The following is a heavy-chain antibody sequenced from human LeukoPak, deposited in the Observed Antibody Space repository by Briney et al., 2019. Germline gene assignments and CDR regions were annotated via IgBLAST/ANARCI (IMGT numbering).Heavy chain of an antibody. CDR1: GYSFINYG. Sequence: GASVKVSCKASGYSFINYGLSWVRQAPGQGLEWMGWMNVDNGDTNYAQRLQGRVTMTADTSTSTAYMELRSLASDDTAVYYCARGGGWYERIDYWGQGTLVTVSS. J-gene: IGHJ4*02. D-gene: IGHD6-19*01. CDR2: MNVDNGDT. V-gene: IGHV1-18*01. CDR3: ARGGGWYERIDY.